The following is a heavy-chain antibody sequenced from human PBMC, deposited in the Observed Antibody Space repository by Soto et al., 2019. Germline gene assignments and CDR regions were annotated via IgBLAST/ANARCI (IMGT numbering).Heavy chain of an antibody. D-gene: IGHD3-22*01. V-gene: IGHV3-66*01. CDR3: ARGDNYYDSSGYLDAFDI. J-gene: IGHJ3*02. Sequence: EVQLVESGGGLVQPGGSLRLSCAASGFTVSSNYMSWVRQAPGKGLEWVSVIYSGGSTYYADSVKGRFTISRDNSKNTLYLQMHSRRAEDTAVYYCARGDNYYDSSGYLDAFDIWGQGTMVTVSS. CDR2: IYSGGST. CDR1: GFTVSSNY.